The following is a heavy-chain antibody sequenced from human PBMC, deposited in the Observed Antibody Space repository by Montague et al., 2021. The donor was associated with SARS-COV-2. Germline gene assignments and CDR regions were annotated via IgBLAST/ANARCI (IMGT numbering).Heavy chain of an antibody. CDR2: IYYSGST. V-gene: IGHV4-59*01. Sequence: SETLSLTCTVSGGSISSYYWSWIRQPPGKGLEWIRYIYYSGSTKYNPSLESRVAVSVDRSKNQVSLKLTSVTAADTAVYYCARLLRSCTNGVCRTYYYYALDVWGQGTTVTVSS. J-gene: IGHJ6*02. CDR3: ARLLRSCTNGVCRTYYYYALDV. D-gene: IGHD2-8*01. CDR1: GGSISSYY.